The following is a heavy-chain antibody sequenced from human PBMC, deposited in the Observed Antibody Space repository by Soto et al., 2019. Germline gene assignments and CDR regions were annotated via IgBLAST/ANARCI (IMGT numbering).Heavy chain of an antibody. D-gene: IGHD6-19*01. CDR3: TRDQWPKDFDY. J-gene: IGHJ4*02. Sequence: GGSLRLSCAASGFTFSSYWMHWVRQAPGKGLVWVSRINSDGSSTSYADSGKGRFSISRDNAKNRLYLQMNSLRAEDTAVYYCTRDQWPKDFDYWGQGTLVTVSS. V-gene: IGHV3-74*01. CDR2: INSDGSST. CDR1: GFTFSSYW.